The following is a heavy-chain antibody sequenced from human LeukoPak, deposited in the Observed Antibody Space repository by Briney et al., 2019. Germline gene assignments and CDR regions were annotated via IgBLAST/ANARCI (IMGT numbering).Heavy chain of an antibody. Sequence: GGSLRLSCAASGFTFNSYAMSWVRQAPEKGLEWVATISGSGGGTYYADSVKGRFTISRDNPKNTLYLQMNSLRAEDTAIYFCAKFPQSVVGTTQFDFWGQGTLVTVSS. CDR1: GFTFNSYA. CDR3: AKFPQSVVGTTQFDF. V-gene: IGHV3-23*01. D-gene: IGHD2-15*01. J-gene: IGHJ4*02. CDR2: ISGSGGGT.